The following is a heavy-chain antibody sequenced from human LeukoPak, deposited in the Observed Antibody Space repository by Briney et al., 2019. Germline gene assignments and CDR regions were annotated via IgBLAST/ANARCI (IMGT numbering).Heavy chain of an antibody. D-gene: IGHD3-10*01. Sequence: ASVKVSCKASGYTFSSYGISWVRQAPGQGLEWMGWTSAYNGNTNYAQKVQGRVTMTTATSTSTAYMELRSLRSDDTAVYYCGRDQSYGSGSYQDYWGQGTLVTVSS. CDR3: GRDQSYGSGSYQDY. V-gene: IGHV1-18*01. CDR1: GYTFSSYG. CDR2: TSAYNGNT. J-gene: IGHJ4*02.